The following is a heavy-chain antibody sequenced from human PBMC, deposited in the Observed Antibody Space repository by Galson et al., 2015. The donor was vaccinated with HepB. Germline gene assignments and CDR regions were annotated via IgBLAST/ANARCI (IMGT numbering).Heavy chain of an antibody. CDR2: ISSSGHTI. CDR3: ARGFSFSWLIDY. V-gene: IGHV3-11*01. J-gene: IGHJ4*02. CDR1: GFTFSDYY. D-gene: IGHD6-13*01. Sequence: SLRLSCAASGFTFSDYYMTWIRQAPGKGLGWVSYISSSGHTIYYADSVKGRFTVSRDNAKSSLYLQMHSLRAEDTAVYYCARGFSFSWLIDYWGQGTLVTVSS.